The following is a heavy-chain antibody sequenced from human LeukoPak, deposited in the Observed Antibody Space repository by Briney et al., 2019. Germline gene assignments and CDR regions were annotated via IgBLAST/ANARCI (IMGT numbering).Heavy chain of an antibody. J-gene: IGHJ4*02. Sequence: GGSLRLSCAASGFTFSNAWMSWVRQAPGKGLEWVSYISTSSSTIYYADSVKGRFTISRDNAKKPLYLQMNSLRDEDTAVYYCARGVDYWGQGTLVTVSS. CDR3: ARGVDY. D-gene: IGHD1-26*01. CDR1: GFTFSNAW. V-gene: IGHV3-48*02. CDR2: ISTSSSTI.